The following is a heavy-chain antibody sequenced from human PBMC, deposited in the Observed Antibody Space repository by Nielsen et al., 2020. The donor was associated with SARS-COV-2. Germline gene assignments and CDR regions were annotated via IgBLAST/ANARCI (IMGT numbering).Heavy chain of an antibody. Sequence: GESLKISCAASGFTVSSNYMSWIRQAPGKGLEWVSYISSSSSYTNYADSVKGRFTISRDNAKNSLYLQMNSLRAEDTAVYYCARDQMVRGVTTTSYMDVWGKGTTVTVSS. CDR1: GFTVSSNY. CDR3: ARDQMVRGVTTTSYMDV. CDR2: ISSSSSYT. J-gene: IGHJ6*03. D-gene: IGHD3-10*01. V-gene: IGHV3-11*06.